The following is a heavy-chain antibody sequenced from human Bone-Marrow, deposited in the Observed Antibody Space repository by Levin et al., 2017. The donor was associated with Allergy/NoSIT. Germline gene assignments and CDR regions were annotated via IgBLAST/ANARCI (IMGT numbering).Heavy chain of an antibody. CDR2: IFDTGST. D-gene: IGHD3-22*01. CDR3: ARSIPRLDDYHDTSGSYFDS. J-gene: IGHJ4*02. Sequence: SETLSLTCTVSGGSINSYYWSWLRLPPGKGLEWIGYIFDTGSTIYNPSLQSRVTISVDTSKNQFSLKLSSVTAADTAVYYCARSIPRLDDYHDTSGSYFDSWGQGSLVTVSS. V-gene: IGHV4-59*01. CDR1: GGSINSYY.